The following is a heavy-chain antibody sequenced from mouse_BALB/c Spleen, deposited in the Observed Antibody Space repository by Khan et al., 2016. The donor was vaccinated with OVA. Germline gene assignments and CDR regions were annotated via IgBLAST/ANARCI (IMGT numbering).Heavy chain of an antibody. CDR2: IWGDGST. J-gene: IGHJ4*01. Sequence: VQLKQSGPGLVAPSQSLSITCTVSGFSLTSYGVNWVRQPPGKGLEWLGVIWGDGSTNYHSALISRLSISKDNSKSQVFLKMNSLKTDDTATYYCAKIEYHDNFYAMDYWGQGTSVTVSS. CDR1: GFSLTSYG. D-gene: IGHD2-1*01. CDR3: AKIEYHDNFYAMDY. V-gene: IGHV2-3*01.